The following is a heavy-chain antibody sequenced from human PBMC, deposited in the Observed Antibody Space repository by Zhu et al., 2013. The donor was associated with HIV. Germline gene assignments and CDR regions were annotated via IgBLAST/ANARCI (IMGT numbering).Heavy chain of an antibody. V-gene: IGHV1-69*02. D-gene: IGHD2-21*02. Sequence: QVQLVQSGAEVKKPGSSVKVSCKASGGTFSSYTISWVRQAPGQGLEWMGRIIPILGIANYAQKFQGRVTITADKSTSTAYMELSSLRSEDTAVYYCARSSYCGGDCYSDRFDYWGQGTLVTVSS. J-gene: IGHJ4*02. CDR2: IIPILGIA. CDR1: GGTFSSYT. CDR3: ARSSYCGGDCYSDRFDY.